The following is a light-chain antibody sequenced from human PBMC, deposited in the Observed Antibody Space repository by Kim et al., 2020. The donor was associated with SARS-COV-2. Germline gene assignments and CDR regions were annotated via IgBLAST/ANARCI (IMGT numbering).Light chain of an antibody. CDR2: AAS. J-gene: IGKJ4*01. CDR3: HKYNSAPLT. CDR1: QGISNY. V-gene: IGKV1-27*01. Sequence: ASVGDRVTSTGRASQGISNYLAWYQQKPGKVPKLLIYAASTLQSGVPSRFSGSGSGTDFTLTISSLQPEDVATYYCHKYNSAPLTFGGGTKVDIK.